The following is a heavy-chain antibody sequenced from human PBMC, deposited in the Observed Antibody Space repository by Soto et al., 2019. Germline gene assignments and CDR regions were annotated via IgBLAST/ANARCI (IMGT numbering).Heavy chain of an antibody. CDR1: GFTVSSNY. CDR3: ARDGYYYDSSGYRRTAFDI. CDR2: IYSGGST. J-gene: IGHJ3*02. Sequence: GGSLRLSRAASGFTVSSNYMSWVRQAPGKGLEWVSVIYSGGSTYYADSVKGRFTISRDNSKNTLYLQMNSLRAEDTAVYYCARDGYYYDSSGYRRTAFDIWGQGTMVTVSS. V-gene: IGHV3-66*01. D-gene: IGHD3-22*01.